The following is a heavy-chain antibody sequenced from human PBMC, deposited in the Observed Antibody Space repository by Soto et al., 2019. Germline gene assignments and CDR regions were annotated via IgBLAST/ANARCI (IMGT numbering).Heavy chain of an antibody. J-gene: IGHJ5*02. CDR2: VYSGSNS. CDR1: GLTVSGIY. CDR3: ARVQSAYGGNWFDP. Sequence: EVQLVETGGRLIQPGGSLRLSCAVSGLTVSGIYMTWVRQAPGKGLEWVSIVYSGSNSYYADSVRGRFTISRDTSKNTLYLQMNNLRVEDTAVYFCARVQSAYGGNWFDPWGQGTLVTVSA. V-gene: IGHV3-53*02. D-gene: IGHD4-17*01.